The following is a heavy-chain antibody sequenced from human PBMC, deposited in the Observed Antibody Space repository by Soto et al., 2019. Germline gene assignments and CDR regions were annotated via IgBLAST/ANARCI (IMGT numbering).Heavy chain of an antibody. CDR2: MNPNSGST. CDR1: GYTFTSYD. CDR3: ARLFYGDYGYFQH. J-gene: IGHJ1*01. D-gene: IGHD4-17*01. Sequence: GASVKVSCKASGYTFTSYDINWVRQATGQGLEWMGWMNPNSGSTGYAQKFQGRVTMTRNTSISTAYMELSSLRSEDTAVYYCARLFYGDYGYFQHWGQGTLVTVSS. V-gene: IGHV1-8*01.